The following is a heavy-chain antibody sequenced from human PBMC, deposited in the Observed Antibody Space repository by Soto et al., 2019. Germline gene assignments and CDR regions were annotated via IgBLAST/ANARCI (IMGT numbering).Heavy chain of an antibody. Sequence: GGSLRLSCAASGFTFSSYAMSWVRQAPGKGLEWVSAISGSGGSTYYADSVKGRFTISRDNSKNTLYLQMNSLRAEDTAVYYCAKDLRAGAARRPLPIDYWGQGTLVTVSS. D-gene: IGHD6-6*01. CDR1: GFTFSSYA. CDR3: AKDLRAGAARRPLPIDY. V-gene: IGHV3-23*01. J-gene: IGHJ4*02. CDR2: ISGSGGST.